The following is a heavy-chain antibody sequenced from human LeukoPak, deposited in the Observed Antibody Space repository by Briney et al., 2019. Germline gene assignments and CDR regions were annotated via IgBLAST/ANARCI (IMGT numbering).Heavy chain of an antibody. Sequence: PSETLSLTCTVSGGSVSSGSYYWSWIRQPPGKGLEWIGYIYYGGSTNYNPSLKSRVTISVDTSKNQFSLKLSSVTAADTAVYYCAREEASYCSSTSCYGIDYWGQGTLVTVSS. CDR1: GGSVSSGSYY. CDR2: IYYGGST. V-gene: IGHV4-61*01. CDR3: AREEASYCSSTSCYGIDY. J-gene: IGHJ4*02. D-gene: IGHD2-2*01.